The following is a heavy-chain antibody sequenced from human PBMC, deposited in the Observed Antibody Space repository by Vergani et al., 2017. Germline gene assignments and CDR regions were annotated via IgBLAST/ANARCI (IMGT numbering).Heavy chain of an antibody. D-gene: IGHD3-22*01. CDR1: GFSLSTSGVG. CDR2: IYWDDDK. CDR3: AHNNGDDSSGYLGMNFDY. J-gene: IGHJ4*02. V-gene: IGHV2-5*02. Sequence: QITLKESGPTQVKPTQTLTLTCTFSGFSLSTSGVGVGWIRQPPGKALEWLALIYWDDDKRYSPSLKSRLTITKDTSKNQVVLTMTNMDPVDTATYYCAHNNGDDSSGYLGMNFDYWGQGTLVTVSS.